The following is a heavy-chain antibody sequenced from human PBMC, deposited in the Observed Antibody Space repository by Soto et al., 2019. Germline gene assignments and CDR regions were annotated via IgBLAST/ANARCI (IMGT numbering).Heavy chain of an antibody. Sequence: SETLSLTCAVSGGSIISADSYWFWLRKHTGKGLAWIGYIAYSGDTYYNPSLRSRVTISADTSKNKFSLTLKPVTAADTAVYFCARHCERSAIGSWGQGTSVTVSS. V-gene: IGHV4-31*02. CDR1: GGSIISADSY. CDR2: IAYSGDT. J-gene: IGHJ4*02. CDR3: ARHCERSAIGS. D-gene: IGHD2-21*01.